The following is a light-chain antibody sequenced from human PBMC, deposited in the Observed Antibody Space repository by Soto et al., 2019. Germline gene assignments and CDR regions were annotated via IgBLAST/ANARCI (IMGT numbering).Light chain of an antibody. CDR1: SSDVGNYNL. CDR3: CSSAGDSTSAVV. V-gene: IGLV2-23*02. CDR2: EVI. J-gene: IGLJ2*01. Sequence: QSALTQPASVSGSPGQSITISCTGTSSDVGNYNLVSWYQQHPGTAPKLIIYEVIKRPSGVSNRFSGSKSGNTASLTISGLQAEDEADYFCCSSAGDSTSAVVLGGGTKLTVL.